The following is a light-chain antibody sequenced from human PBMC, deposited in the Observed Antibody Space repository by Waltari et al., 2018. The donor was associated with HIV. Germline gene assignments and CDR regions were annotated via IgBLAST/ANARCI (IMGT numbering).Light chain of an antibody. CDR1: SPNIRANYY. J-gene: IGLJ3*02. CDR2: GNI. V-gene: IGLV1-40*01. CDR3: QSYDTRSSGFLV. Sequence: QSVLTQPPSVSGAQGQPVTLSCTRSSPNIRANYYVHWYQQLPGGAPKALVYGNIYRPPGVPYRFSGSKSGASASLAITGLQADDEGYYYCQSYDTRSSGFLVFGGGTKVTVL.